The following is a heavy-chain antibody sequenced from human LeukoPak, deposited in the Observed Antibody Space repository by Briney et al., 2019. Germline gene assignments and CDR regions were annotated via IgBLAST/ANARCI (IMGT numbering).Heavy chain of an antibody. V-gene: IGHV3-23*01. Sequence: PGGSLRLSCAAPGFTFSSYAMSWVRQAPGKRLEWVSDIGASGGSTYYADPVKGRFTISRDNSKNTLYLQMNSLRAEDTAVYYCAKKETTVTTFFENWGQGTLVTASS. D-gene: IGHD4-17*01. J-gene: IGHJ4*02. CDR3: AKKETTVTTFFEN. CDR2: IGASGGST. CDR1: GFTFSSYA.